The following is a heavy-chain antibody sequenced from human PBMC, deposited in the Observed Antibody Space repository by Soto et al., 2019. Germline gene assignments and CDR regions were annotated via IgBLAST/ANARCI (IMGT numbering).Heavy chain of an antibody. CDR3: TTENTGTRPTVALDL. D-gene: IGHD6-19*01. V-gene: IGHV1-18*04. CDR2: ISTFNGNT. J-gene: IGHJ4*02. Sequence: QVQLVQSGGEVKKPGASVKVSCKTSGYTFINYGITWVRQAPGQGLEWMGWISTFNGNTNYAQKFQGRVTMTRDTSTTTAYMELRTLRSDDTAMYYCTTENTGTRPTVALDLWGQGTLVTVSS. CDR1: GYTFINYG.